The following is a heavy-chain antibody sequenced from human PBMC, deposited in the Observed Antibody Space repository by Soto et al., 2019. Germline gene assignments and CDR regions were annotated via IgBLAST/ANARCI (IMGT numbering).Heavy chain of an antibody. V-gene: IGHV2-5*02. J-gene: IGHJ4*02. CDR2: IYWDDDK. CDR3: AHRRVGTYGSSGYYYDY. Sequence: SGPTLVNPTQTLTLTCTLSGFALSTSGVGVGWIRQPPGKALQWLALIYWDDDKRYSASLKSRLTIRKDTSKNQVVLTMTNMDPVDTGTYYCAHRRVGTYGSSGYYYDYWGQGTLVTVSS. D-gene: IGHD3-22*01. CDR1: GFALSTSGVG.